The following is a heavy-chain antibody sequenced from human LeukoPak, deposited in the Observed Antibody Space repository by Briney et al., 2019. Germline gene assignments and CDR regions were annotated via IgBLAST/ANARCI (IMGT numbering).Heavy chain of an antibody. CDR3: AKDSGRLAALVRGVIPRNY. CDR2: ISYDGSNK. J-gene: IGHJ4*02. V-gene: IGHV3-30*18. CDR1: GFTFSSYG. D-gene: IGHD3-10*01. Sequence: GGSLRLSCAASGFTFSSYGMHWVRQAPGKGLEWVAVISYDGSNKYYPDSVKGRFTISRDNSKNTLYLQMNSLRAEDTAVYYCAKDSGRLAALVRGVIPRNYWGQGTLVTVSS.